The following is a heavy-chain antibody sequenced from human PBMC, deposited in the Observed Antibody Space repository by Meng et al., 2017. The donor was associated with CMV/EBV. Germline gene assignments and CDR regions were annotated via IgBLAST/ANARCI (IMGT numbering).Heavy chain of an antibody. CDR2: IKQDGSEK. V-gene: IGHV3-7*01. J-gene: IGHJ2*01. CDR3: ARDWSSSADWYFDL. Sequence: GESLKISYAASGFTFSSYWMSWVRQAPGKGLEWVANIKQDGSEKYYVDSVKGRFTISRDNAKNSLYLQMNSLRAEDTAVYYCARDWSSSADWYFDLWGRGTLVTVSS. D-gene: IGHD6-6*01. CDR1: GFTFSSYW.